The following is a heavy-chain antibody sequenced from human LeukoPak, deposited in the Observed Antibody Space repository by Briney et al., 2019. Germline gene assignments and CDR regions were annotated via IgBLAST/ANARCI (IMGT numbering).Heavy chain of an antibody. D-gene: IGHD5-18*01. CDR2: INAGNGNT. J-gene: IGHJ6*02. CDR1: GYTFTSYA. Sequence: GASVKVSCKASGYTFTSYAMHWVRQAPGQRLEWMGWINAGNGNTKYSQKFQGRVTITRDTSASTAYMELGSLRSEDTAVYYCARVTPWRDRIQLWARDYYYGMDVWGQGTTVTVSS. V-gene: IGHV1-3*01. CDR3: ARVTPWRDRIQLWARDYYYGMDV.